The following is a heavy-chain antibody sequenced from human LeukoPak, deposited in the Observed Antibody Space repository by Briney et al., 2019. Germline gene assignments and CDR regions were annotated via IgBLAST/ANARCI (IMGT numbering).Heavy chain of an antibody. CDR3: ARSSSPQYMDV. CDR1: GGSISSYY. Sequence: PSETLSLTCTVSGGSISSYYWSWIRQPPGKGLEWIGYIYYSGSTNYNPSLKSRVTISVDTSKNQFSLKLSSVTAADTAVYYCARSSSPQYMDVWGKGTTVTVSS. J-gene: IGHJ6*03. V-gene: IGHV4-59*01. D-gene: IGHD6-6*01. CDR2: IYYSGST.